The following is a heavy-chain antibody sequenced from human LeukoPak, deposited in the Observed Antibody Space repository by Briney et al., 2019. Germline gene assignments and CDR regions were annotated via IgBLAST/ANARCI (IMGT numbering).Heavy chain of an antibody. CDR1: GYTFITYG. Sequence: GASVKVSCKASGYTFITYGFSWVRQAPGQGLEWMGWISAYNGNTKYAQKFQGRVTMTTDTSTSTAYMELRSLTSDDTAVYYCAKDKGLSSGWYDWGQGTLVTVSS. CDR2: ISAYNGNT. D-gene: IGHD6-19*01. V-gene: IGHV1-18*01. CDR3: AKDKGLSSGWYD. J-gene: IGHJ4*02.